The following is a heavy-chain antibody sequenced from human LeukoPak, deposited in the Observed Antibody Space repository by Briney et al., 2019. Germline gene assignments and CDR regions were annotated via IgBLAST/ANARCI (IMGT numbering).Heavy chain of an antibody. CDR1: GGTFSIYA. J-gene: IGHJ4*02. CDR3: ARVVSTNRADYYGSGSYSPFRNDY. Sequence: ASVSVSCKASGGTFSIYAISGVRQAPGQGREGMGRIIPMLGIANYTQKFQGSVTITADKSTRTAYMELSSLRSEDTAVYYCARVVSTNRADYYGSGSYSPFRNDYWGQGTLVTVSS. CDR2: IIPMLGIA. D-gene: IGHD3-10*01. V-gene: IGHV1-69*04.